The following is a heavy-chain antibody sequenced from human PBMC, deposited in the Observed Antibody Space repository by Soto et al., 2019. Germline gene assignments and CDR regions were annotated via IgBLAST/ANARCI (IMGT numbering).Heavy chain of an antibody. CDR1: GFTVSDNY. J-gene: IGHJ6*02. D-gene: IGHD3-16*01. V-gene: IGHV3-53*01. CDR3: ARSDPAYAYALNV. Sequence: GGSLRLSCAASGFTVSDNYITWVRQAPGRGLEWVSLLYSGGRIYYADSVKGRFTISRDTSKKTLYLQMNSLRTEDTAVYYCARSDPAYAYALNVWGQGTTVTVSS. CDR2: LYSGGRI.